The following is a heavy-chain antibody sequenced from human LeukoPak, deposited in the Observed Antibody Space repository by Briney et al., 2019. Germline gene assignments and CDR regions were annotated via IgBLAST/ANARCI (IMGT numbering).Heavy chain of an antibody. D-gene: IGHD3-16*01. J-gene: IGHJ4*02. Sequence: ASETLSLTCTVSDDSISDYYRGWIRQPPGKGLEWIGYIHNSGTSTYNLSLKSRVTISADTSKNQFSLKLNSMTTADTAVYYCTRGAGWLIDYWGQGILVTVSS. CDR3: TRGAGWLIDY. CDR2: IHNSGTS. V-gene: IGHV4-59*01. CDR1: DDSISDYY.